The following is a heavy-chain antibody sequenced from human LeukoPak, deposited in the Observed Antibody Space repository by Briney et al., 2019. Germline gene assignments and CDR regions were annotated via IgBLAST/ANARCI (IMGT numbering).Heavy chain of an antibody. CDR2: IYYSGST. V-gene: IGHV4-31*03. J-gene: IGHJ4*02. Sequence: SETLSLTCTASGGSISSGGYYWGWIRQHPGKGLEWIGYIYYSGSTYYNPSLKSRVTISVDTSKNQFSLKLSSVTAADTAVYYCAASNGRARDPSYFDYWGQGTLVTVSS. D-gene: IGHD2-2*01. CDR1: GGSISSGGYY. CDR3: AASNGRARDPSYFDY.